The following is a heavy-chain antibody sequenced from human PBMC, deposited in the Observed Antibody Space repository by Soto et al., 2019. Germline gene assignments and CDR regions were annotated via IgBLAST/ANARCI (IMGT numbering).Heavy chain of an antibody. CDR2: IYDSGST. V-gene: IGHV4-30-4*01. D-gene: IGHD3-22*01. J-gene: IGHJ5*02. Sequence: KTSETLSLTCTVSGDSISSGDKYWSWIRQPPGKGLEWIGSIYDSGSTYYNPSLKSRLTISVDTSKDQLSLKLSSLTAADTAVYYCARGHGPDYYDSNGSHPTYFDPWGPGTLVTVSS. CDR3: ARGHGPDYYDSNGSHPTYFDP. CDR1: GDSISSGDKY.